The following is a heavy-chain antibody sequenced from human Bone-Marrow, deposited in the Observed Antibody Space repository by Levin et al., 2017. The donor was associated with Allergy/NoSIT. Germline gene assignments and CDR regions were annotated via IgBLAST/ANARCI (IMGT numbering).Heavy chain of an antibody. D-gene: IGHD2-15*01. CDR2: ISGSSSSFNI. CDR1: GFTFSRSS. Sequence: PGGSLRLSCAASGFTFSRSSMNWVRQAPGKGLEWVAYISGSSSSFNIYYADSVKGRFTISRDNAKDSLYLQMNTLRAEDTAVYYCTRDSSIGFDPWGQGTLVTVSS. CDR3: TRDSSIGFDP. J-gene: IGHJ5*02. V-gene: IGHV3-48*01.